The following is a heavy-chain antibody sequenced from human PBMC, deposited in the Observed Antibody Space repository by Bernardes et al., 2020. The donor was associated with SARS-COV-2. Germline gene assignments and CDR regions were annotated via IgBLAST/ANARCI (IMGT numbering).Heavy chain of an antibody. J-gene: IGHJ4*02. V-gene: IGHV4-4*02. CDR2: SHHSGRN. Sequence: TLSLTCAVSGDSVSDNNWWTWVRQPPGKGLEWIGESHHSGRNNYNPSLRNRVTISVDTSQNQVSLDLTSVTAADTAKYYCAKLSGSGYFRFEFWGQGSLVTVSS. CDR3: AKLSGSGYFRFEF. CDR1: GDSVSDNNW. D-gene: IGHD3-3*01.